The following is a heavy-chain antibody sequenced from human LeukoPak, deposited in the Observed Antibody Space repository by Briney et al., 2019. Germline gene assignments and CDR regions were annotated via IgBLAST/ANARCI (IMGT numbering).Heavy chain of an antibody. CDR2: IYYSGST. V-gene: IGHV4-59*08. J-gene: IGHJ4*02. CDR1: GGSISSYY. Sequence: SETLSLTCTVSGGSISSYYWSWIRQPPGKGLEWIGYIYYSGSTNYNPSLKSRVTISVDTSKNQFSLKLSSVTAADTAVYYCASSYGVQAGFDYWGQGTLVTVSS. CDR3: ASSYGVQAGFDY. D-gene: IGHD4-17*01.